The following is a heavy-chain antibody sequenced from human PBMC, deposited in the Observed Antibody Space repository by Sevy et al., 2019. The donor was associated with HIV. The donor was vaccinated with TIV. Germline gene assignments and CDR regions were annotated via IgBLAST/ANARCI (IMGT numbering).Heavy chain of an antibody. CDR1: RFTFSTYD. CDR2: ISHDGSYQ. V-gene: IGHV3-30*18. D-gene: IGHD3-16*01. Sequence: GGSLRLSCAASRFTFSTYDIHWVRQAPGKGLEWVAVISHDGSYQYYTDSVKGRFTISRDDSKNKAYLQMNSLRADESGVYYCAKAQGYDYIWGNERSEYYFDYWGQGTLVTVSS. CDR3: AKAQGYDYIWGNERSEYYFDY. J-gene: IGHJ4*02.